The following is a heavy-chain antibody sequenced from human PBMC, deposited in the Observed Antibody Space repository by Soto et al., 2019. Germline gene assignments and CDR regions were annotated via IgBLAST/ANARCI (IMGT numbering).Heavy chain of an antibody. D-gene: IGHD5-12*01. CDR1: GFTFSDYY. V-gene: IGHV3-11*06. CDR2: IRSRGDYT. CDR3: ARQSYIVAPISGDFHX. Sequence: GGYLRLSFAASGFTFSDYYMSWIRQAPGKGLEWISYIRSRGDYTTYAYSVKVRFTISSDNPNNSLYLQMNSLRAEDTAVYYCARQSYIVAPISGDFHXWGQVPLVAVS. J-gene: IGHJ4*02.